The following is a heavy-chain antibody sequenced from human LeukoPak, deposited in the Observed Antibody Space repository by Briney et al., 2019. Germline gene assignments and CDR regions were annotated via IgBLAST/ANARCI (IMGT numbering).Heavy chain of an antibody. CDR3: ARDQGTWEQWLSSTFDI. CDR2: IRGSGGST. V-gene: IGHV3-23*01. J-gene: IGHJ3*02. Sequence: TGGSLRLSCAASGFTFSDFAMSWVRQAPGKGLEWVSTIRGSGGSTYYAGSVKGRFTISRDNAKNSLYLQVNSLRAEDTAVYYCARDQGTWEQWLSSTFDIWGQGTMVTVSS. CDR1: GFTFSDFA. D-gene: IGHD6-19*01.